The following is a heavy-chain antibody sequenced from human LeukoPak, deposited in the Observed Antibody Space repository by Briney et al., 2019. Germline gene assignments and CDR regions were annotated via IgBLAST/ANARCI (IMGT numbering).Heavy chain of an antibody. CDR3: ARDGVRSGYDY. CDR2: ISSNGGST. CDR1: GFTFRSYA. D-gene: IGHD5-12*01. V-gene: IGHV3-64*01. J-gene: IGHJ4*02. Sequence: GGSLRLSCAASGFTFRSYAMHGVRQAPGKGLEYVSAISSNGGSTYYANSVKGRFTISRDNSKNTLYLQMGSLRAEDMAVYYCARDGVRSGYDYWGQGTLVTVSS.